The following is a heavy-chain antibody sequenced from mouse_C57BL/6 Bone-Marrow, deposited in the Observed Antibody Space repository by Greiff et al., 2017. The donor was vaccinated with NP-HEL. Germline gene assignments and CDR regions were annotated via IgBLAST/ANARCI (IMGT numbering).Heavy chain of an antibody. CDR2: FYPGSGSI. J-gene: IGHJ3*01. V-gene: IGHV1-62-2*01. Sequence: QVQLKQSGAELVKPGASVKLSCKASGYTFTEYTIHWVKQRSGQGLEWIGWFYPGSGSIKYNEKFKDKATLTADKSSSTVYMELSRLTSEDSAVYFCARHEDGYYGSSYWGWFAYWGQGTLVTVSA. CDR3: ARHEDGYYGSSYWGWFAY. D-gene: IGHD1-1*01. CDR1: GYTFTEYT.